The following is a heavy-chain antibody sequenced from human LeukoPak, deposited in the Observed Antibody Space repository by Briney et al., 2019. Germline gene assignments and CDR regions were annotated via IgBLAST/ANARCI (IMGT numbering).Heavy chain of an antibody. CDR3: ARVSRAAAGTEQGYFDY. Sequence: KSSVNLCFYCAASGFTSNNNHMKWLRPAPGNELEWVSNISSSSRYFDHAVSGKGTITISRDNAKNSLYLQMSSLRAEDTALYYCARVSRAAAGTEQGYFDYRGQGTLVTVSS. V-gene: IGHV3-21*01. D-gene: IGHD6-13*01. J-gene: IGHJ4*02. CDR2: ISSSSRYF. CDR1: GFTSNNNH.